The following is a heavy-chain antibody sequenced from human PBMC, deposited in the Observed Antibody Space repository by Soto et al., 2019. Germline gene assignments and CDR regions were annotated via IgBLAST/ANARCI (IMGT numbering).Heavy chain of an antibody. V-gene: IGHV1-8*02. D-gene: IGHD3-10*01. Sequence: QAQLVQSGAEVKKPGASVKVSCKASGDTFGSYDINWVRQASGHGLEWMGWMNPNRGGTDNAQKXRGRVSMTSXTXXXTXXLELSSLRSEDTAVSYCARGSWFGDLGNFDYALDVWGQGTTVTVSS. J-gene: IGHJ6*02. CDR1: GDTFGSYD. CDR2: MNPNRGGT. CDR3: ARGSWFGDLGNFDYALDV.